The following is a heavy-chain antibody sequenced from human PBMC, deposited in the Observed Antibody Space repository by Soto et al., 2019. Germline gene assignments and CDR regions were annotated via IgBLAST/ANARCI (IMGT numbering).Heavy chain of an antibody. CDR2: IFHNGNT. CDR1: GGSVSSNHYY. Sequence: SETLSLTCTVSGGSVSSNHYYWGWVRQTPGKGLEWIATIFHNGNTYSNPSFRGRVTISLDTSKNLFSLKLTSVTAADTAVYFCSSLSYSGSNYLHPFDNWGRGTLVTVSS. J-gene: IGHJ4*02. CDR3: SSLSYSGSNYLHPFDN. D-gene: IGHD1-26*01. V-gene: IGHV4-39*01.